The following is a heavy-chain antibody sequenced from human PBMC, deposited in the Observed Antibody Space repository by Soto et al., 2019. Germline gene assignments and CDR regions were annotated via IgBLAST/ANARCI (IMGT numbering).Heavy chain of an antibody. D-gene: IGHD3-22*01. CDR3: ARTYYYDSSGYSYLDY. Sequence: PFETLSETCRVADGSSSSYYRSWLRKNAWKGLEWIGRIYTSGSTNYNPSLKSRVTMSVDTSKNQFSLKLSSVTAADTAVYYCARTYYYDSSGYSYLDYWGQGTLVPISS. J-gene: IGHJ4*02. V-gene: IGHV4-4*07. CDR2: IYTSGST. CDR1: DGSSSSYY.